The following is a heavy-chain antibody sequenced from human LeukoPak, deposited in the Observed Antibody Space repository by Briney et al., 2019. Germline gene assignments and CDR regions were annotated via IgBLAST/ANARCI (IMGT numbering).Heavy chain of an antibody. Sequence: SVKVSCKASGGTFSSYAISWVRQAPGQGLEWMGGIIPIFGTANYAQKFQGRVTITADKSTSTAYMELSSLRSEDTAVYYCARGIAARLKAGNWFDPWGQGTLVTVSS. J-gene: IGHJ5*02. CDR2: IIPIFGTA. CDR1: GGTFSSYA. CDR3: ARGIAARLKAGNWFDP. D-gene: IGHD6-6*01. V-gene: IGHV1-69*06.